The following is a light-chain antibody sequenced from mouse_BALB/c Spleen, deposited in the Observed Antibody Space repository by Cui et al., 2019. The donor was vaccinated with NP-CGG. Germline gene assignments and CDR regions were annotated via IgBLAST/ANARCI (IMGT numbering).Light chain of an antibody. J-gene: IGLJ1*01. Sequence: QAVVTQDSALTTSPGETVTLTCRSSTGAVTTINYANWVQEKPDHLFTGLIGGTNNRAPGVPARFSGSLIGDKAALIITGAQTEDEAIYFCVLCYSNHWVFGGGTKLTVL. V-gene: IGLV1*01. CDR2: GTN. CDR1: TGAVTTINY. CDR3: VLCYSNHWV.